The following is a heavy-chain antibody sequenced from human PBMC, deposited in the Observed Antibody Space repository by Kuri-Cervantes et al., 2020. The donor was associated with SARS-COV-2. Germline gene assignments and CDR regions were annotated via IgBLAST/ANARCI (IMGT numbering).Heavy chain of an antibody. CDR3: ARVSTVTNGPGTRNYNYYYMDV. Sequence: GGSLRLSCAASGFTFSSYSMNWVRQAPGKGLEWVSYISSSSSTIYYADSVKGRFTISRDNAKNSLYLQMNSLRAEDTALYHCARVSTVTNGPGTRNYNYYYMDVWGKGTTVTVSS. CDR1: GFTFSSYS. V-gene: IGHV3-48*01. CDR2: ISSSSSTI. J-gene: IGHJ6*03. D-gene: IGHD4-17*01.